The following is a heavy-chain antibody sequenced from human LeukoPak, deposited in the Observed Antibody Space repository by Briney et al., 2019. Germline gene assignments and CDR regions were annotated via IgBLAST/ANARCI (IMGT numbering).Heavy chain of an antibody. D-gene: IGHD3-3*01. Sequence: SETLSLTCAAYGGSFSGYYWSWIRQPPGKGLEWIGEINHSGSTNYNPSLKSRVTISVDTSKNQFSLKLSSVTAADTAVYYCARGTPTYYDFWSGYYQNWFDPWGQGTLVTVSS. CDR2: INHSGST. CDR3: ARGTPTYYDFWSGYYQNWFDP. CDR1: GGSFSGYY. J-gene: IGHJ5*02. V-gene: IGHV4-34*01.